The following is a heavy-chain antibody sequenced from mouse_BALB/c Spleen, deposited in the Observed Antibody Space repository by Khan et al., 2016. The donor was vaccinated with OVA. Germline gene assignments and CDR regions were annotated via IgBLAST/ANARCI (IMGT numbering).Heavy chain of an antibody. CDR2: IYTYTGEP. CDR3: ARGGRRAMDY. V-gene: IGHV9-3-1*01. Sequence: QIQLVQSGPDLKKPGETVKISCKASGYTFTNYGINWVKQAPGKGLKWMGWIYTYTGEPTYADDFKGRFAFSLETSASTAYLQINNRKKEDTATYFCARGGRRAMDYWGQGTSVTVSS. J-gene: IGHJ4*01. D-gene: IGHD3-3*01. CDR1: GYTFTNYG.